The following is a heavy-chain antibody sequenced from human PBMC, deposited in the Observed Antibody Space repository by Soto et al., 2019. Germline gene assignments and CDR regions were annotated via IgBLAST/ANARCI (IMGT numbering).Heavy chain of an antibody. CDR1: GFTFSSYA. V-gene: IGHV3-53*04. J-gene: IGHJ3*02. Sequence: SGGSLRLSCAASGFTFSSYAMSWVRQAPGKGLEWVSVIYSGGSTYYADSVKGRFTISRHNSKNTLYLQMNSLRAEDTAVYYCARATQDDAFDIWGQGTMVTVSS. CDR3: ARATQDDAFDI. CDR2: IYSGGST.